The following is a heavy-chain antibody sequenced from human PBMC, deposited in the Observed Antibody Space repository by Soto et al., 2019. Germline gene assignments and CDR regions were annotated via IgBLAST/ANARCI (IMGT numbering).Heavy chain of an antibody. CDR2: INHSGST. CDR1: GGSFSGYY. D-gene: IGHD1-7*01. V-gene: IGHV4-34*01. Sequence: ETLSLTCAVYGGSFSGYYWSWIRQPPGKGLEWIGEINHSGSTNYNPSLKSRVTISVDTSKNQFSLKLSSVTAADTAVYYCARATGITGTTGWLYYFDYWGQGTLVTVSS. J-gene: IGHJ4*02. CDR3: ARATGITGTTGWLYYFDY.